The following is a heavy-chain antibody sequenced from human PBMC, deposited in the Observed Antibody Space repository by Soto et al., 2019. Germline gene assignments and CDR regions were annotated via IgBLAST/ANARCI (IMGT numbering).Heavy chain of an antibody. CDR2: IYYSGST. Sequence: SETLSLTCTVSGDSISSYYWSWIRQPPGKGLEWIGYIYYSGSTNYNPSLKSRVTISVDTSKNQFSLKLSPVTAADTAVYYCARVGWWQYFDYWGQGTLVTVSS. J-gene: IGHJ4*02. CDR3: ARVGWWQYFDY. CDR1: GDSISSYY. V-gene: IGHV4-59*01. D-gene: IGHD2-15*01.